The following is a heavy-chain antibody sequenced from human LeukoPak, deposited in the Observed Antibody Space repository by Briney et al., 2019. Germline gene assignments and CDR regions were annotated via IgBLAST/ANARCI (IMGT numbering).Heavy chain of an antibody. CDR3: ARAWDSGTVAVAGYFDY. J-gene: IGHJ4*02. CDR2: IKQDGSEK. Sequence: GGSLRLSCASSGSTFSSFWMSWVRQAPGTGLEWVANIKQDGSEKYYVDSVKGRFTISRDNAKNSLYLQMNSLRAEDTAVYYCARAWDSGTVAVAGYFDYWGQGTLVTVSS. CDR1: GSTFSSFW. V-gene: IGHV3-7*01. D-gene: IGHD6-19*01.